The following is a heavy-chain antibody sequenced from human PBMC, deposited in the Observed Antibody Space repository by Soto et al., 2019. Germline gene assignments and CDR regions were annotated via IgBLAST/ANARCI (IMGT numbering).Heavy chain of an antibody. CDR2: IYSGGST. Sequence: GGSLRLSCAASGFTVSSNYMSWVRQAPGKGLEWVSVIYSGGSTYYADSVKGRFTISRDNSKNTLYLQMNSLRAEDTAVYYCARSSPTVTTYYYYYYYMDVWGKGTTVTVSS. J-gene: IGHJ6*03. V-gene: IGHV3-53*01. CDR1: GFTVSSNY. CDR3: ARSSPTVTTYYYYYYYMDV. D-gene: IGHD4-4*01.